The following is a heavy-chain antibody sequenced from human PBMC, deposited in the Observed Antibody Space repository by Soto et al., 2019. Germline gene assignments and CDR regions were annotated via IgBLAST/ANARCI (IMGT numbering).Heavy chain of an antibody. Sequence: ASVKVSCKASGYTFTSYDINWVRQATGQGLEWMGWMNPNSGNTGYAQKFQGRVTMTRNTSISTAYMELSSLRSEDTAVYYCAREARGGYCSSTSCYFEHLNYLDVWGKGTTVTVSS. CDR3: AREARGGYCSSTSCYFEHLNYLDV. J-gene: IGHJ6*03. CDR2: MNPNSGNT. CDR1: GYTFTSYD. D-gene: IGHD2-2*01. V-gene: IGHV1-8*01.